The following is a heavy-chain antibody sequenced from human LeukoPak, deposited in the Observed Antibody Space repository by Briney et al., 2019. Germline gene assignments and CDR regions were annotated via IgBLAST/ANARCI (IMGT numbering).Heavy chain of an antibody. Sequence: ASVKVSCKASGYTFTGYYMHWVRQAPGRGLEWMGWINPNSGGTNYAQKFQGRVTMTRDTSISTAYMELSRLRSDDTAVYYCARESGQWLVRGDYWGQGTLVTVSS. CDR3: ARESGQWLVRGDY. CDR2: INPNSGGT. CDR1: GYTFTGYY. D-gene: IGHD6-19*01. J-gene: IGHJ4*02. V-gene: IGHV1-2*02.